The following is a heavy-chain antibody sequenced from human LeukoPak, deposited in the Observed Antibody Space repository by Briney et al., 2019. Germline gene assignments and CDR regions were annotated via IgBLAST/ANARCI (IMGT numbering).Heavy chain of an antibody. Sequence: PSETLSLTCTVSGGSVSSRSYYWGWIRQPRGKGLEWIGSVYYSGSTYYTPSLKSRVTISVDTSKNQFSQTLSSVTAADTALYYCARRLRGFDSWGQGTLVTVSS. CDR3: ARRLRGFDS. D-gene: IGHD5-12*01. CDR1: GGSVSSRSYY. V-gene: IGHV4-39*01. J-gene: IGHJ5*01. CDR2: VYYSGST.